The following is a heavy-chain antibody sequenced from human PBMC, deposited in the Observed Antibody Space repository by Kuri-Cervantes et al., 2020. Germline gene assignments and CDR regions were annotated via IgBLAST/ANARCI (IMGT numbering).Heavy chain of an antibody. CDR2: ISYDGSNK. D-gene: IGHD3-10*01. J-gene: IGHJ6*02. Sequence: GESLKISCAASGFTFSSYAMHWVRQAPGKGLEWVAVISYDGSNKYYADSVKGRFTISRDNSENTLYLQMNSLRAEDTAVYYCAKEGSRYYYYGMDVWGQGTTVTVSS. CDR3: AKEGSRYYYYGMDV. V-gene: IGHV3-30-3*01. CDR1: GFTFSSYA.